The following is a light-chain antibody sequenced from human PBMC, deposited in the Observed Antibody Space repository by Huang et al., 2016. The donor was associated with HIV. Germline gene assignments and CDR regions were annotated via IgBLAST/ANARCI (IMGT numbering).Light chain of an antibody. CDR1: QSVSSN. CDR2: GAT. Sequence: EIVMTQSPATLSVSPGERATLSCRASQSVSSNLAWYQQKPCQATRLLIYGATTRATGIPARVSGSGSGTEFTLTISSLQSEDFAVYYGQQYNNWPKTFGQGTKVEIK. CDR3: QQYNNWPKT. J-gene: IGKJ1*01. V-gene: IGKV3-15*01.